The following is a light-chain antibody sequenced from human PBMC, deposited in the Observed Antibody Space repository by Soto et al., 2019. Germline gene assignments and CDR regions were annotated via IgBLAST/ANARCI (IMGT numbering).Light chain of an antibody. CDR1: QGIASW. CDR3: QQYNSYSWT. J-gene: IGKJ1*01. Sequence: DIQMTQSPSTLSASVGDRVTITCRASQGIASWLAWFQQKPGKAPTLLIYDASTLESGVPSRFSGSGFGTDFTLTISTLQPEDFGTYYCQQYNSYSWTFGQGTKVDIK. V-gene: IGKV1-5*01. CDR2: DAS.